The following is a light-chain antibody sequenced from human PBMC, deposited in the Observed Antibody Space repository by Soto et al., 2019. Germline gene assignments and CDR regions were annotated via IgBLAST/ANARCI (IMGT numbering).Light chain of an antibody. CDR2: AAS. CDR1: QYMTRTY. J-gene: IGKJ2*01. V-gene: IGKV3-20*01. Sequence: EIVLTQSPGTLSLSPGERATLSCRASQYMTRTYIAWYQQKPGQAPRLLIYAASNRATGITDKFSGSGSGTDYSLTITRLEPEDSAVYYCHQYDKAPQTFGQGTKVEIK. CDR3: HQYDKAPQT.